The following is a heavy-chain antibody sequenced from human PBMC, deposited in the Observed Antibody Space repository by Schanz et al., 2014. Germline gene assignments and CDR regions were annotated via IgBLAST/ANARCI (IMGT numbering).Heavy chain of an antibody. CDR2: IFLNDGGA. CDR1: GYTFTDYY. CDR3: ARERPRKGDFDY. J-gene: IGHJ4*02. Sequence: QVQLVQSGSELKKPGASVKVSCKASGYTFTDYYMQWVRQAPGQGLEWLGTIFLNDGGAHSAEKFQGRIIMTRDTSTSTVYLDLSSLRSEDTAVYYCARERPRKGDFDYWGQGTLVTVSS. V-gene: IGHV1-46*01. D-gene: IGHD1-26*01.